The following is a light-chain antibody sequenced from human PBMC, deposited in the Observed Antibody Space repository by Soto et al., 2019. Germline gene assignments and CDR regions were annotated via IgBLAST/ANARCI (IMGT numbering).Light chain of an antibody. CDR1: SSDVGAYDY. CDR2: EVT. V-gene: IGLV2-14*01. J-gene: IGLJ1*01. CDR3: SSYTGGSTLFV. Sequence: QSVLTQPASVSGSPGQSITLSCTGTSSDVGAYDYVSWYQQPPGKAPKLTIYEVTNRPSGVSSRFSGSKSGNTASLTISGLQAEDEADYYCSSYTGGSTLFVFGAGTKVTVL.